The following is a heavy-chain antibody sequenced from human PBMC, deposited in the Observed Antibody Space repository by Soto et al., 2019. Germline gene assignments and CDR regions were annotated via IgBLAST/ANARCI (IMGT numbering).Heavy chain of an antibody. CDR3: TRDWSAMSWYYGMDV. CDR1: GFTFGDYA. Sequence: GGSLRLSCTASGFTFGDYAMSWFRQAPGKGLEWVGFIRSKAYGGTTEYAASVKGRFTISRDDSKSIAYLQMNSLKTEDTAVYYCTRDWSAMSWYYGMDVWGQGTTVTVSS. J-gene: IGHJ6*02. CDR2: IRSKAYGGTT. V-gene: IGHV3-49*03. D-gene: IGHD3-3*01.